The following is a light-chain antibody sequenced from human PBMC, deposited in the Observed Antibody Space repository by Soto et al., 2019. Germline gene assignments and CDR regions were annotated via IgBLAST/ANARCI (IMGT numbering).Light chain of an antibody. Sequence: PDTLSLSPGEKAPLSCRASQSVSSYLAWYQQKPGQAPRPLIYDASNRATGIPPRFSGSGSGTDFTLTISSLEPEDFAVYYCQHRTNWPITFGQGTRLEI. V-gene: IGKV3-11*01. CDR1: QSVSSY. J-gene: IGKJ5*01. CDR3: QHRTNWPIT. CDR2: DAS.